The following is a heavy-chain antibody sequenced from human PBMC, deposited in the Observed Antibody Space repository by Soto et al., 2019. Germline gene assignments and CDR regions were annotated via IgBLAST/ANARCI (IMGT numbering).Heavy chain of an antibody. CDR3: ARLRSYYDSSGYYPHYYYYYGMDV. CDR2: IYPGDSDT. Sequence: GESLKISCKGSGYSFTSYWIGWVRQMPGKGLKWMGIIYPGDSDTRYSPSFQGQVTISADKSISTAYLQWSSLKASDTAMYYCARLRSYYDSSGYYPHYYYYYGMDVWGQGTTVTVSS. CDR1: GYSFTSYW. J-gene: IGHJ6*02. D-gene: IGHD3-22*01. V-gene: IGHV5-51*01.